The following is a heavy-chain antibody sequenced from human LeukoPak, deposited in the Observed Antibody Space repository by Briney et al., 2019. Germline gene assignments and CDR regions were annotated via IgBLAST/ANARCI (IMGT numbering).Heavy chain of an antibody. V-gene: IGHV1-8*01. CDR3: ARGSPLYYDFWSGYQTTNFDY. J-gene: IGHJ4*02. D-gene: IGHD3-3*01. CDR2: MNPDSGNT. Sequence: ASVKVSCKASGYTFTSYDINWVRQATGQGLEWMGWMNPDSGNTGYAQKFQGRVTITRNTSISTAYMELNSLRSEDTAVYYCARGSPLYYDFWSGYQTTNFDYWGQGTLVTVSS. CDR1: GYTFTSYD.